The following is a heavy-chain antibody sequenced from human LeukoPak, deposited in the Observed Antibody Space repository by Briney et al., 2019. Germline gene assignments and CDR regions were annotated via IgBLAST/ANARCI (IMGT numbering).Heavy chain of an antibody. CDR1: GYSFPNYW. J-gene: IGHJ4*02. CDR3: VRQYINSSPFDY. Sequence: GESLQISCQGSGYSFPNYWIAWVRQMPGKGLEWMGIIYPGDSDTRYSPSFQGQVTFSADKSITTAYLQWSRLQASDTAMYYCVRQYINSSPFDYWGQGTLVTVSS. V-gene: IGHV5-51*01. D-gene: IGHD6-6*01. CDR2: IYPGDSDT.